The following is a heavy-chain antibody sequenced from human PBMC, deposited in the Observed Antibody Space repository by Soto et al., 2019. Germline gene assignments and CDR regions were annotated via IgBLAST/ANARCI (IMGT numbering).Heavy chain of an antibody. CDR2: MNPNSGNT. CDR1: GYTFTSYD. D-gene: IGHD1-20*01. CDR3: AIREPITGSRRGMDV. V-gene: IGHV1-8*01. Sequence: QVQLVQSGAEVKKPGASVKVSCKASGYTFTSYDINWVRQATGQGLEWMGWMNPNSGNTGYAQKFQGRVTLTRNTSMSTAHMELSSLRSEDTAVYSCAIREPITGSRRGMDVWGQGTKVTVSS. J-gene: IGHJ6*02.